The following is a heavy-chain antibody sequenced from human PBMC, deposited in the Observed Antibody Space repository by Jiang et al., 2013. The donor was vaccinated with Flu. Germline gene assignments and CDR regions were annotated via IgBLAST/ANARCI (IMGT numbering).Heavy chain of an antibody. V-gene: IGHV1-69*06. CDR1: GFTFTSYA. Sequence: SVRLSCKASGFTFTSYAIYWVRQAPGQGLEWMGGIIPIFGTSSYAQKFQGRVTITADKSTSTAYMDLSSLRSEDTAIYYCARSSWGYSYGPFEYWGQGTLVTVSS. J-gene: IGHJ4*02. D-gene: IGHD5-18*01. CDR2: IIPIFGTS. CDR3: ARSSWGYSYGPFEY.